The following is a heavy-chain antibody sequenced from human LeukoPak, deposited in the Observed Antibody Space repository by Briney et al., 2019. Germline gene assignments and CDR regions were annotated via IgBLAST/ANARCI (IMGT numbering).Heavy chain of an antibody. Sequence: SVKVSCTASGGTFSSYAISWVRQAPGQGLEWMGRIIPILGIANYAQKFQGRVTITADKSTSTAYMELSSLRSEDTAVYYCARVGVGATPPFDYWGQGTLVTVSS. CDR1: GGTFSSYA. CDR3: ARVGVGATPPFDY. V-gene: IGHV1-69*04. CDR2: IIPILGIA. D-gene: IGHD1-26*01. J-gene: IGHJ4*02.